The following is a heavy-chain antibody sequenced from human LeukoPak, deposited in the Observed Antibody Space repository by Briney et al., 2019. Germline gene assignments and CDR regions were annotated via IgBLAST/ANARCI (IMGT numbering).Heavy chain of an antibody. V-gene: IGHV4-30-2*01. CDR3: ARVKRYFDY. Sequence: PSETLSLTCAVSGGSISSGGYSWSWIRQPPGKGLEWIGYIYHSGSTNYNPSLKSRVTISVDTSKNQFSLKLSSVTAADTAVYYCARVKRYFDYWGQGTLVTVSS. CDR2: IYHSGST. CDR1: GGSISSGGYS. D-gene: IGHD3-9*01. J-gene: IGHJ4*02.